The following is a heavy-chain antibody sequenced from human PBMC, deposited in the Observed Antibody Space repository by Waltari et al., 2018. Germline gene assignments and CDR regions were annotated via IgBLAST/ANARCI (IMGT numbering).Heavy chain of an antibody. Sequence: QLQLQESGPGLVKPSETLSLTCTVSGGSISSSSYYWGWLRQPPGKGLEWIGSIYYSGSTYYNPSLKSRVTISVDTSKNQFSLKLSSVTAADTAVYYCAREGDIVVVPYFGPWGQGTLVTVSS. D-gene: IGHD2-2*01. J-gene: IGHJ5*02. CDR3: AREGDIVVVPYFGP. CDR2: IYYSGST. CDR1: GGSISSSSYY. V-gene: IGHV4-39*07.